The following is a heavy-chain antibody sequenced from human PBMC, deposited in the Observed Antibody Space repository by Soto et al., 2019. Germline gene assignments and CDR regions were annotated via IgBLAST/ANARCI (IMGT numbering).Heavy chain of an antibody. CDR1: GGSISSYY. D-gene: IGHD6-13*01. Sequence: SETLSLTCTVSGGSISSYYWSWIRQPPGKGLEWIGYIYYSGSTNYNPSLKSRVTISVDTSKNPFSLKLSSVTAADTAVYYCARDVQGSSWSDYYYYYMDVWGKGTTVTVSS. J-gene: IGHJ6*03. V-gene: IGHV4-59*01. CDR2: IYYSGST. CDR3: ARDVQGSSWSDYYYYYMDV.